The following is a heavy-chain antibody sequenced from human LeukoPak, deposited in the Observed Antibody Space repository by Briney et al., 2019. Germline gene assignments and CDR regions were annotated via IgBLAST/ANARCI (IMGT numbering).Heavy chain of an antibody. D-gene: IGHD2-2*01. V-gene: IGHV1-2*02. CDR2: INPNSGGT. CDR3: ARGKYCSSTSCSSGTKNWFDP. CDR1: GYTFTGYY. Sequence: ASVKVSCKASGYTFTGYYMHWVRQAPGQGLEWMGWINPNSGGTNYAQKFQGRVTMTRDTSISTAYMELSRLRSDDTAVYYRARGKYCSSTSCSSGTKNWFDPWGQGTLVTVSS. J-gene: IGHJ5*02.